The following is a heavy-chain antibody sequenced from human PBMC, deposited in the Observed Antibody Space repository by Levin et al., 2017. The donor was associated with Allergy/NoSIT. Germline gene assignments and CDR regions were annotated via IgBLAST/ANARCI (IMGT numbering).Heavy chain of an antibody. CDR2: ISGSGDST. J-gene: IGHJ3*01. D-gene: IGHD5-18*01. V-gene: IGHV3-23*01. Sequence: ASVKVSCAASGFTFSSHAMNWVRQSPGKGLEWVSSISGSGDSTMYADSVKGRFTISSDSSKNTVYLQLNSLRAEDTAIYYCAESRDAAMVGGVAFDFWNQGTMVTVAS. CDR1: GFTFSSHA. CDR3: AESRDAAMVGGVAFDF.